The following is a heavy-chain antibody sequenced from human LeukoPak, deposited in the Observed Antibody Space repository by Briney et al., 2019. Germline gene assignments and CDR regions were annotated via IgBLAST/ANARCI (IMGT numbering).Heavy chain of an antibody. Sequence: SETLSLTCAVYGGSFSGNYWSWIRQPPGKGLEWIGEINHSGSTSCNPSLKSRDTISVDMSKNQFSLKLSSITAADTAVYFCARGLDYDGYFDYWGQGTLVTVSS. CDR1: GGSFSGNY. D-gene: IGHD3-16*01. J-gene: IGHJ4*02. CDR3: ARGLDYDGYFDY. CDR2: INHSGST. V-gene: IGHV4-34*01.